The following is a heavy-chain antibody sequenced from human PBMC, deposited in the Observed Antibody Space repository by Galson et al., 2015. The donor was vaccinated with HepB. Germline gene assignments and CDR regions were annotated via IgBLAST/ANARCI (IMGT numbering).Heavy chain of an antibody. D-gene: IGHD4-17*01. J-gene: IGHJ3*02. CDR3: ARKRSYGASFDI. CDR1: GYTFTGYY. Sequence: SVKVSCKASGYTFTGYYMHWVRQAPGQGLEWMGWINPNSGGTNYAQKFQGRVTMTRDTSISTAYMELSRLRSDDTAVYYCARKRSYGASFDIWGQGTMVTVSS. CDR2: INPNSGGT. V-gene: IGHV1-2*02.